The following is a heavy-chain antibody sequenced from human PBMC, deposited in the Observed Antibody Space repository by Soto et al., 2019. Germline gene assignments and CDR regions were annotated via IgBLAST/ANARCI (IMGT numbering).Heavy chain of an antibody. CDR3: GKVRAAVVGAINY. Sequence: EVQLLESGGGLVQPGGSVRLSCAASGFTFSSYAMSWVRQAPGKGLEWVSVISGSGGSTHYADSVKGRFTISRDNSNNTLYLQMNSLRAGDTAVYYCGKVRAAVVGAINYWGQGTLVTVSS. CDR2: ISGSGGST. V-gene: IGHV3-23*01. CDR1: GFTFSSYA. J-gene: IGHJ4*02. D-gene: IGHD2-15*01.